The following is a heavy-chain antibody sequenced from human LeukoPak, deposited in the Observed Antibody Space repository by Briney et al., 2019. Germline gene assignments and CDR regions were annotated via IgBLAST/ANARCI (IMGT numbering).Heavy chain of an antibody. J-gene: IGHJ4*02. CDR2: ISSSGSTI. CDR1: GFTFSDYY. Sequence: GGSLGLSCAASGFTFSDYYMSWIRQAPGKGLEWVSYISSSGSTIYYAGSVKGRFTISRDHAKNSLYLQMNSLRAEDTAVYYCARDYYDYVWGSFSPVGYWGQGTLVTVSS. V-gene: IGHV3-11*01. D-gene: IGHD3-16*01. CDR3: ARDYYDYVWGSFSPVGY.